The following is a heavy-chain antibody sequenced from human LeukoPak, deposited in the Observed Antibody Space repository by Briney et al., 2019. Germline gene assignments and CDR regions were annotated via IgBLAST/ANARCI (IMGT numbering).Heavy chain of an antibody. CDR3: ARCISLLREDLGY. D-gene: IGHD3-10*01. Sequence: PSQLLFFTCIIICDANTRGNYCLNWISQPPWNTLVWIVHIYYRGITYYNPSLKCRITMSLDTSKNQFSLKLTSVTAADTAVYFCARCISLLREDLGYWGQGTLVTVSS. CDR2: IYYRGIT. CDR1: CDANTRGNYC. J-gene: IGHJ4*02. V-gene: IGHV4-30-4*01.